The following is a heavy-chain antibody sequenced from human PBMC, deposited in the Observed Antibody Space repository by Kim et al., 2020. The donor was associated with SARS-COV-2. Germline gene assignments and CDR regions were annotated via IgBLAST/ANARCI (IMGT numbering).Heavy chain of an antibody. CDR2: INAGNGNT. J-gene: IGHJ3*02. D-gene: IGHD6-19*01. Sequence: ASVKVSCKASGYTFTSYAMHWVRQAPGQRLEWMGWINAGNGNTKYSQKFQGRVTITRDTSASTAYMELSSLRSEDTAVYYCARVVRVHSFTYSSGWYWDAFDIWGQGTMVTVSS. CDR1: GYTFTSYA. V-gene: IGHV1-3*01. CDR3: ARVVRVHSFTYSSGWYWDAFDI.